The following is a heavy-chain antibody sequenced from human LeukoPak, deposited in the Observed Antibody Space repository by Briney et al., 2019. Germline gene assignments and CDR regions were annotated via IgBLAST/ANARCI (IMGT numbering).Heavy chain of an antibody. J-gene: IGHJ4*02. CDR3: ARDRGGAVAGLVGY. CDR1: GYTFTSYG. CDR2: ISAYNGNT. D-gene: IGHD6-19*01. V-gene: IGHV1-18*01. Sequence: ASVKVSRKASGYTFTSYGISWVRQAPGQGLEWMGWISAYNGNTNYAQKLQGRVIMTTDTSTSTAYMELRSLRSDDTAVYYCARDRGGAVAGLVGYWGQGTLVTVSS.